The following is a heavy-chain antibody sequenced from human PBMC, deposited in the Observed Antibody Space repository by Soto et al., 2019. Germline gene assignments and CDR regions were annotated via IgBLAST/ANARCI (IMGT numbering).Heavy chain of an antibody. J-gene: IGHJ4*02. CDR3: ARAELVGATDY. V-gene: IGHV4-31*03. Sequence: SETLSLTCTVSGGSISGGVYYWSWIRQHPGKGLEWIGYIYYSGSTYYNPSLKSRVTISVDTSKNQFSLKLSSVTAADTAVYYCARAELVGATDYWGQGPLVTVSS. D-gene: IGHD1-26*01. CDR2: IYYSGST. CDR1: GGSISGGVYY.